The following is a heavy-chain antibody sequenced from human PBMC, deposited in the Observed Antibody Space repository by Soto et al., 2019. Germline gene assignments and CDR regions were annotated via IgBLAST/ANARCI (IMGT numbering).Heavy chain of an antibody. J-gene: IGHJ6*02. CDR3: ASLGVGDWANYYYYYGMDV. D-gene: IGHD2-21*02. Sequence: PVGSLRLSGAATGFTFSGYAMTWVRQAPGKGLEWVSAVTANGGSTYSADSVKGRFTISRDNSKNTLFLQMNSLRAEDTAVYYCASLGVGDWANYYYYYGMDVWGQGTTVTVSS. CDR2: VTANGGST. V-gene: IGHV3-23*01. CDR1: GFTFSGYA.